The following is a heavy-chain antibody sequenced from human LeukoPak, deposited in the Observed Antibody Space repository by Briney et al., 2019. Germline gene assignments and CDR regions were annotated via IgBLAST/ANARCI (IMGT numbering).Heavy chain of an antibody. J-gene: IGHJ4*02. V-gene: IGHV4-39*01. CDR3: VRLASGLIDY. Sequence: SETLSLTCTVSGGSIDNSHYYWGWIRQRPEDGLEWIASIHYSGSTHYNPSLKSRVTISVDTSKNQFSLKLSSVTAADTAVYYCVRLASGLIDYWGQGTLVTVSS. D-gene: IGHD6-19*01. CDR2: IHYSGST. CDR1: GGSIDNSHYY.